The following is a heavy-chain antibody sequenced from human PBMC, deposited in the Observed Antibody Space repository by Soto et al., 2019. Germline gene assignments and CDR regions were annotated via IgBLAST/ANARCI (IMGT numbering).Heavy chain of an antibody. J-gene: IGHJ4*02. D-gene: IGHD2-21*02. Sequence: GASVKVSCKASGYTFTGYYMHWVRQAPGQGLEWMGWINPNSGGTNYSQKFQGRVTITRDTSASTAYMELSSLRSEDTAVYYCARDSSERSAVVTAIANDYWGQGTLVTVSS. CDR3: ARDSSERSAVVTAIANDY. CDR2: INPNSGGT. V-gene: IGHV1-2*02. CDR1: GYTFTGYY.